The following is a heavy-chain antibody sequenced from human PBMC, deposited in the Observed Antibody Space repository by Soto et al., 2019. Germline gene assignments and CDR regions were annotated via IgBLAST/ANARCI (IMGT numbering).Heavy chain of an antibody. J-gene: IGHJ3*02. V-gene: IGHV1-2*02. D-gene: IGHD6-6*01. Sequence: ASVKVSCKASGYTFTGYYMHWVRQAPGQGLEWMGWINPNSGGTNYAQKFQGRVTMTRDTSISTAYMELSRLRSDDTAVYYCARVREDSRSPDAFDIWGQGTMVTVSS. CDR2: INPNSGGT. CDR1: GYTFTGYY. CDR3: ARVREDSRSPDAFDI.